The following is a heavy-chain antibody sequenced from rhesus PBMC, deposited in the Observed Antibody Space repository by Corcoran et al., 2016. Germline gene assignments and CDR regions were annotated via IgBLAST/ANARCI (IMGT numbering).Heavy chain of an antibody. J-gene: IGHJ6*01. CDR1: GGSISDNYR. Sequence: QVQLQESGPGVVKPSETLSLTCAVSGGSISDNYRWTWNRQPPGKGLEWIGYIAGSSTTTNSGPSLICRVIISRDTSQNQFSLKLSSVTAADTAVYYCVRDARSNGLNSWGQGVVVTVSS. CDR2: IAGSSTTT. V-gene: IGHV4S10*01. CDR3: VRDARSNGLNS.